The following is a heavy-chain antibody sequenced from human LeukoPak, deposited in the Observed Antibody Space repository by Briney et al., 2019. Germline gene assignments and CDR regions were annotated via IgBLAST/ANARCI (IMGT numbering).Heavy chain of an antibody. D-gene: IGHD2-2*01. J-gene: IGHJ5*02. V-gene: IGHV1-8*03. CDR2: MNPNNGNT. Sequence: ASVKVSCKASGYTFTTYDISWVRQATGQGLEWMGWMNPNNGNTGYAQKFQGRVTFTRDPSTGTAYMELSSLRSDDTAVYYCARGGVDIVVVPAARYNWFDPWGQGTLVTVSS. CDR3: ARGGVDIVVVPAARYNWFDP. CDR1: GYTFTTYD.